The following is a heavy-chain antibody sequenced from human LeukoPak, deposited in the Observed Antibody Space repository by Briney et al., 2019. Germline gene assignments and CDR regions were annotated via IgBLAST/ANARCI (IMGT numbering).Heavy chain of an antibody. V-gene: IGHV3-30*04. Sequence: GRSLRLSCAASGFTFSSYVMHWVRQAPGKGLEGVAVISYDGNNKYYADSVKGRFTISRDNSKNTLYLQMNSLRAEDTAVYYCARQGAVAGYYFDYWGQGTLVTVSS. D-gene: IGHD6-19*01. J-gene: IGHJ4*02. CDR3: ARQGAVAGYYFDY. CDR2: ISYDGNNK. CDR1: GFTFSSYV.